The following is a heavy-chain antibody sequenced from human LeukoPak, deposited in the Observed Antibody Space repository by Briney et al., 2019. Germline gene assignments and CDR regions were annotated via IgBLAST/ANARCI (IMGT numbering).Heavy chain of an antibody. D-gene: IGHD2-2*01. Sequence: GASVKVSCKASGGTFSSYAISWVRQAPGQGLEWMGGIIPIFGTANYAQKFQGRVTITADKSTSTAYMELSSLRSEDTAVYYCARSTEGPVEGYFDYWGQGTLVTVSS. CDR3: ARSTEGPVEGYFDY. V-gene: IGHV1-69*06. CDR2: IIPIFGTA. J-gene: IGHJ4*02. CDR1: GGTFSSYA.